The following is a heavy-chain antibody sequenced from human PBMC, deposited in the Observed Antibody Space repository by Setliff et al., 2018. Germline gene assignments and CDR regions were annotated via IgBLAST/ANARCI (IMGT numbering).Heavy chain of an antibody. Sequence: PSETLSLTCTVSGGSISSGSYYWNRIRQPAGKGLEWIGRIYTSGNTNYNPSLKSRVTISVDTSKNQFSLKLSSVTAADTAVYYCARGGGGKPFDYWGQGTLVTVSS. V-gene: IGHV4-61*02. CDR1: GGSISSGSYY. CDR2: IYTSGNT. CDR3: ARGGGGKPFDY. J-gene: IGHJ4*02. D-gene: IGHD2-15*01.